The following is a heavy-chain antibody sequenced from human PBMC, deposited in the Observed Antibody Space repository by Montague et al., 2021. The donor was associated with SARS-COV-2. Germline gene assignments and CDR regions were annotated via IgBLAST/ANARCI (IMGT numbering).Heavy chain of an antibody. CDR3: ARGGGSGYRYYFDY. CDR2: IYYSGST. J-gene: IGHJ4*02. V-gene: IGHV4-59*01. D-gene: IGHD3-22*01. CDR1: GGSISSYY. Sequence: SETLSLTCTVSGGSISSYYWNWIRQPPGKGLEWIGYIYYSGSTNYNPXXXSRVTISVDTSKNQFSRKLSSVTAADTAVYYCARGGGSGYRYYFDYWGQGSLVTVSS.